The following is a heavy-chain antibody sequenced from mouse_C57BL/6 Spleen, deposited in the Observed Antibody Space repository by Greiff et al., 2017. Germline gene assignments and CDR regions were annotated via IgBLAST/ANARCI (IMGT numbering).Heavy chain of an antibody. J-gene: IGHJ2*01. CDR2: IYPSDSDT. CDR3: GRRHPYYFDY. Sequence: QVQLQQPGAELVRPGSSVKLSCKASGYTFTNYWMDWVKQRPGQGLEWIANIYPSDSDTYYNQKFKGKATLTEDQSSSTAYMQLSSLTSEDAAVYYCGRRHPYYFDYWGQGTTLTVSS. V-gene: IGHV1-61*01. CDR1: GYTFTNYW. D-gene: IGHD6-1*01.